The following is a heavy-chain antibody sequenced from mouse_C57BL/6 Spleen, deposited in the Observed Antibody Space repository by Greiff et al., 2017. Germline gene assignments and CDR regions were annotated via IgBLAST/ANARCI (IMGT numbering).Heavy chain of an antibody. V-gene: IGHV5-17*01. CDR1: GFTFSDYG. CDR3: ARNHYSNYYAMDY. CDR2: ISSGSSTI. Sequence: EVMLVESGGGLVKPGGSLKLSCAASGFTFSDYGMHWVRQAPEKGLEWVAYISSGSSTIYYADTVKGRFTISRDNAKNTLFLQMTSLRSEDTAMYYCARNHYSNYYAMDYWGQGTSVTVSS. J-gene: IGHJ4*01. D-gene: IGHD2-5*01.